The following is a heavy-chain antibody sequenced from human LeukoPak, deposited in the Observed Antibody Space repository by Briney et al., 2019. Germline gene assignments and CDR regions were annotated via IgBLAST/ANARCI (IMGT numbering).Heavy chain of an antibody. Sequence: ASVKGSCKASGYTFTGYYMHWVRQAPGQGLEWRGWINPNSGDTTCAQKFQGRVTMTRDTSISTAYMDLSSLTPDDTAVYFCARDIWCLRFRGVSFDYWGQGTLVTVSS. CDR3: ARDIWCLRFRGVSFDY. D-gene: IGHD5-12*01. CDR2: INPNSGDT. J-gene: IGHJ4*02. V-gene: IGHV1-2*02. CDR1: GYTFTGYY.